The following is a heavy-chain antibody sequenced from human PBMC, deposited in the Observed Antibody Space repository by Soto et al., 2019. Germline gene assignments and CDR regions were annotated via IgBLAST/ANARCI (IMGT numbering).Heavy chain of an antibody. CDR2: ISGSGTTI. V-gene: IGHV3-48*03. CDR3: AREVTVFGVIIPTPMDV. J-gene: IGHJ6*02. Sequence: ESGGGVVQPGRSLRLSCAASGFTFSGYEMNWVRQAPGKGLEWISYISGSGTTIYYADSVKGRFTISRDNAKKSLYLQMNSLRAEDTAVYYCAREVTVFGVIIPTPMDVWGQGTTVTVSS. D-gene: IGHD3-3*01. CDR1: GFTFSGYE.